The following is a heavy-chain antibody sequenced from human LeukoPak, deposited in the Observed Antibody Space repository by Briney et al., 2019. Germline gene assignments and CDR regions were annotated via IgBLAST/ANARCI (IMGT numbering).Heavy chain of an antibody. D-gene: IGHD2-21*02. J-gene: IGHJ4*02. Sequence: PGGSLRLSRAASGFPFSSYAMSWVRQAPGKGLEWVSVISDYGDTTYYADSVKGRFTISRDNSKNTLYLQMNSLRAEDTAVYYCATQVVVTATVDYWGQGILVTVSS. CDR3: ATQVVVTATVDY. V-gene: IGHV3-23*01. CDR1: GFPFSSYA. CDR2: ISDYGDTT.